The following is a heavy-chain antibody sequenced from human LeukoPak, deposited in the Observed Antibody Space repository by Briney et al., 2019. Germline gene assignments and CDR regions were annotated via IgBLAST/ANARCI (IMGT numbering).Heavy chain of an antibody. V-gene: IGHV3-30*02. D-gene: IGHD3-22*01. CDR2: IRYDGSSE. CDR1: GFTFSSYG. J-gene: IGHJ4*02. CDR3: AKDRYDRQRGEDY. Sequence: PGGSLRLSCAASGFTFSSYGMHWVRQAPGKGLEWVTFIRYDGSSEYYADSVKGRFTISRDNSKNTLYLQMNGLRAEDTAVYYCAKDRYDRQRGEDYWGQGTLVTVSS.